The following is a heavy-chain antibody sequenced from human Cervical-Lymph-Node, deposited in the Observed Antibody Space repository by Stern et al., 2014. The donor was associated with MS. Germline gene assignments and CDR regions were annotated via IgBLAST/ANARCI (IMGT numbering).Heavy chain of an antibody. D-gene: IGHD2-8*02. CDR1: GDSISSYTHY. J-gene: IGHJ4*02. Sequence: QLQLQESGPGLVKPSETLSLTCAVSGDSISSYTHYWAWIRQPPGKGLEWIGSVYYRGPTYSTPPLRSPVTFSVDTPKNPFPRGLTSVTAADTAVYYCAKHACTGAACPFDLWGQGTLVTVSS. V-gene: IGHV4-39*01. CDR3: AKHACTGAACPFDL. CDR2: VYYRGPT.